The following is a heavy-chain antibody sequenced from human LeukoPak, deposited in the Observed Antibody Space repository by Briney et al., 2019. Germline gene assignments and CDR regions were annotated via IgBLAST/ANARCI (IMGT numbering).Heavy chain of an antibody. D-gene: IGHD3-3*01. CDR1: GGSISSGSYY. J-gene: IGHJ4*02. V-gene: IGHV4-61*02. CDR3: ARATVTYDFWSGYPSYFDS. CDR2: IYTSGSTSGST. Sequence: PSETLSLTCTVSGGSISSGSYYWNWIRQPAGKGLEWIGRIYTSGSTSGSTNYNPSLKSRVTISLDTSKNQFSLSLRSVTAADTAVYYCARATVTYDFWSGYPSYFDSWGQGTLVTVSS.